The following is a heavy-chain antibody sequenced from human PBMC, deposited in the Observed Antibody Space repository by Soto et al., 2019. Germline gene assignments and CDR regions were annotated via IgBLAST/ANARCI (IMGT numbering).Heavy chain of an antibody. CDR3: AKDRSSSGWYGWYFDY. D-gene: IGHD6-19*01. Sequence: PGGSLRLSCAASGFTFDDYAMHWVRQAPGKGLEWVSCISWNSGSIGYADSVKGRFTISRDNAKNSLYLQMNSLRAEDTALYYCAKDRSSSGWYGWYFDYWGQGTLGTVSS. CDR2: ISWNSGSI. V-gene: IGHV3-9*01. CDR1: GFTFDDYA. J-gene: IGHJ4*02.